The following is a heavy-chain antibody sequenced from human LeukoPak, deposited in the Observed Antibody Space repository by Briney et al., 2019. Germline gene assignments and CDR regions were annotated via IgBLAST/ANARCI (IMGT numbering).Heavy chain of an antibody. CDR1: GFTFSSFW. J-gene: IGHJ4*02. CDR3: ARIPFYRTSGSYYTYFDS. D-gene: IGHD3-10*01. CDR2: LYSAGNR. Sequence: PGGSLRLSCAASGFTFSSFWMTWVRQAPGKGLEWVSLLYSAGNRNYTDSVKGRFTISRDDSKNTVFLQMNILSAEDTAVYYCARIPFYRTSGSYYTYFDSWGQGTLVTVSS. V-gene: IGHV3-53*01.